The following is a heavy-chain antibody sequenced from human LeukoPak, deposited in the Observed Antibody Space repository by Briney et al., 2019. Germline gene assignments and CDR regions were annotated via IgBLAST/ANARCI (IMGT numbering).Heavy chain of an antibody. CDR2: IIPILGIA. CDR1: GGTFSSYA. Sequence: SVKVSCKASGGTFSSYAISWVRQAPGQGLEWMGRIIPILGIANYAQKFQGRVTITADKSTSTAYMELSSLRSEDTAVYYCARSDPYSSGWYDYYYYMDVWGKGTTVTVSS. D-gene: IGHD6-19*01. V-gene: IGHV1-69*04. J-gene: IGHJ6*03. CDR3: ARSDPYSSGWYDYYYYMDV.